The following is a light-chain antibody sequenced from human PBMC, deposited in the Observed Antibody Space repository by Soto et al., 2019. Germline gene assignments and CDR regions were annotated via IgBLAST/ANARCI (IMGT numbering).Light chain of an antibody. CDR3: QQYNNYSPGGT. CDR1: QSISSW. CDR2: DAS. Sequence: DIQMTQSPSTLAASVGDRVTITCRASQSISSWLAWYQQKPGKAPKLLIYDASSLESGVPSRFSGSGSGTEFTLTISSLQPDDFATYYCQQYNNYSPGGTFGQGTKVEIK. J-gene: IGKJ1*01. V-gene: IGKV1-5*01.